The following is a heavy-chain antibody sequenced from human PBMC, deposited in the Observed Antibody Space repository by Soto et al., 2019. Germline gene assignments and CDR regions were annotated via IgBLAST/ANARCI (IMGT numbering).Heavy chain of an antibody. Sequence: QLQLQESGSGLVKPSQTLSLTCTVSGDSISSGVYSWTWIRQSPGKGLEWIGYIYRSGGSYYNPSLKSRVTISLDRSENQFSVRLAYLTAADTAVYYCARGITAGSGCAFDVWGQGTMVTVSS. V-gene: IGHV4-30-2*06. CDR1: GDSISSGVYS. CDR2: IYRSGGS. CDR3: ARGITAGSGCAFDV. J-gene: IGHJ3*01. D-gene: IGHD1-20*01.